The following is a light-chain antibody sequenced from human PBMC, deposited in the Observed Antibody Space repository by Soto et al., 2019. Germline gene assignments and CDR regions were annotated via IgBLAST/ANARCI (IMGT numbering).Light chain of an antibody. V-gene: IGKV3-15*01. CDR1: ESISNN. J-gene: IGKJ1*01. Sequence: ILITQSPPTLPVSPRERPTLSCRAGESISNNLAWYQQKPGQAPRLLIYGAATRAAGIPARFSGRGSGTEFTLTISSLQSEDFGVYYCQQYNNWPGTFGQGTKVDIK. CDR2: GAA. CDR3: QQYNNWPGT.